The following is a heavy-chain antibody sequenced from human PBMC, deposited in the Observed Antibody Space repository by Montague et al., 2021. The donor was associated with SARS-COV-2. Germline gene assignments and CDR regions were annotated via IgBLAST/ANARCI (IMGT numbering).Heavy chain of an antibody. CDR3: ARLTPVGSTFFFEF. Sequence: TLSLTCTVSGDSFTTSGYFWTWIRQHPGKGLEWIGHISYSGSAKYSPSLKSRLTTSADTSKNQFSLELTSVTAADTAVYYCARLTPVGSTFFFEFWGQGILVTVSS. CDR1: GDSFTTSGYF. CDR2: ISYSGSA. J-gene: IGHJ4*02. D-gene: IGHD2/OR15-2a*01. V-gene: IGHV4-31*03.